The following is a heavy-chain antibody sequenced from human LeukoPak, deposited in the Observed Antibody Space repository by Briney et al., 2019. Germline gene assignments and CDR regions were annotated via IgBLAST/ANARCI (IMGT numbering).Heavy chain of an antibody. CDR1: GGSISSSSYY. CDR3: ARDKGNYVWGSYKY. V-gene: IGHV4-39*07. J-gene: IGHJ4*02. D-gene: IGHD3-16*01. Sequence: SETLSLTCTVSGGSISSSSYYWGWIRQPPGKGLEWIGSIYHSGSTYYNPSLKSRVTISVDTSKNQFSLKLSSVTAADTAVYYCARDKGNYVWGSYKYWGQGTLVTVSS. CDR2: IYHSGST.